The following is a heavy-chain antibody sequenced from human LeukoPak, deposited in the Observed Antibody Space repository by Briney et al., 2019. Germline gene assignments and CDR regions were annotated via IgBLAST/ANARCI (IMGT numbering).Heavy chain of an antibody. Sequence: ASVKVSCKASGYTFTTYSIHWVRQAPGQRPEWMGWINPANGDTKYSQTFQGRVTITRDTSASTAYMEVSSLRSEDTAVYYCARDHYYGSGNYYGPVYWGQGTLVTVSS. CDR3: ARDHYYGSGNYYGPVY. V-gene: IGHV1-3*01. J-gene: IGHJ4*02. CDR2: INPANGDT. D-gene: IGHD3-10*01. CDR1: GYTFTTYS.